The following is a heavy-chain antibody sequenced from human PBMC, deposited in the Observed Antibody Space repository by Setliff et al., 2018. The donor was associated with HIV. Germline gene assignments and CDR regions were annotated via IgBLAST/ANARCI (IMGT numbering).Heavy chain of an antibody. D-gene: IGHD3-16*01. Sequence: KPSETRSLTCSVSAVSINRTDHYCGWIRQSPGKRLEWIGSVSQSGSTYYNPSLKSRVTIPIDTSKNQFSLQLTSVTAADTAVYYCVNPSGAMGDFDSWGQGTLVTVSS. CDR2: VSQSGST. CDR3: VNPSGAMGDFDS. J-gene: IGHJ4*02. CDR1: AVSINRTDHY. V-gene: IGHV4-39*01.